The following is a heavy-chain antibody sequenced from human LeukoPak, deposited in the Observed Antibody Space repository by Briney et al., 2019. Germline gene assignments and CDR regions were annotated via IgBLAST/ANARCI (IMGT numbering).Heavy chain of an antibody. J-gene: IGHJ4*02. V-gene: IGHV1-2*06. CDR2: INLNSGGT. D-gene: IGHD1-26*01. Sequence: ASVKVSCKASGYTFTGYFMHWVRQAPGQGLEWMGRINLNSGGTYYAQNFQGRVTMTRDTSISTAYVELSRLTSDDTAMYYRARDLSSTSNWEFDFWGQGTLVTVSS. CDR1: GYTFTGYF. CDR3: ARDLSSTSNWEFDF.